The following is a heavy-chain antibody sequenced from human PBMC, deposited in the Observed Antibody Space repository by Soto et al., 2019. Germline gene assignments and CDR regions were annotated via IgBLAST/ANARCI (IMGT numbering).Heavy chain of an antibody. V-gene: IGHV1-69*02. CDR1: GGTYSSYT. CDR2: INPTRGIA. CDR3: AKGVTAATSGRLSHFDT. J-gene: IGHJ4*02. D-gene: IGHD6-19*01. Sequence: SVKVSCKASGGTYSSYTISWVRQAPGQGLEWMGRINPTRGIANYAQKFQGRVTVTADKSMSTAYMEFSRLSSDDTAVYYCAKGVTAATSGRLSHFDTWGQGTVVTVSS.